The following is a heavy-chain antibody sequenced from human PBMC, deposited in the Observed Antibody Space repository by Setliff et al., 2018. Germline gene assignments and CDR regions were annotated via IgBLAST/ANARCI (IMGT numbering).Heavy chain of an antibody. CDR3: ARDEGSSYFYGMDV. CDR2: IYTSGST. D-gene: IGHD6-13*01. Sequence: LSLTCTVSGGSISSGSYYWSWIRQPAGKGLEWIGRIYTSGSTNYSPSLKSRVTISVGTSKNQFSLKLSSVTAADTAVYYCARDEGSSYFYGMDVWGQGTTVTVSS. V-gene: IGHV4-61*02. J-gene: IGHJ6*02. CDR1: GGSISSGSYY.